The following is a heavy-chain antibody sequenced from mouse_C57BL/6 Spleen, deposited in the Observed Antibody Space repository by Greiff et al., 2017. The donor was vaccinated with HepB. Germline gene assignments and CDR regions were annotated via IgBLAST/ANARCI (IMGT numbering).Heavy chain of an antibody. CDR2: IDPSDSYT. D-gene: IGHD2-4*01. CDR3: ARYANLYDYLYAMDY. V-gene: IGHV1-59*01. CDR1: GYTFTSYW. J-gene: IGHJ4*01. Sequence: QVQLQQPGAELVRPGTSVKLSCKASGYTFTSYWMHWVKQRPGQGLEWIGVIDPSDSYTNYNQKFKGKATLTVDTSSSTAYMQLSSLTSEDSAVYYRARYANLYDYLYAMDYWGQGTSVTVSS.